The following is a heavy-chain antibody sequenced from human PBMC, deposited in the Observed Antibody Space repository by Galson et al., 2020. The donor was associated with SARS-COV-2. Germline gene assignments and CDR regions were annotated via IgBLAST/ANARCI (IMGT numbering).Heavy chain of an antibody. V-gene: IGHV4-39*07. J-gene: IGHJ4*02. CDR2: IYYSGST. CDR3: ARDPGSFGVVIMSFDY. CDR1: GGSISSSSYY. D-gene: IGHD3-3*01. Sequence: VSGGSISSSSYYWGWIRQPPGKGLEWIGSIYYSGSTYYNPPLKSRVTISVDTSKNQFSLKLSSVTAADTAVYYCARDPGSFGVVIMSFDYWGQGTLVTVSS.